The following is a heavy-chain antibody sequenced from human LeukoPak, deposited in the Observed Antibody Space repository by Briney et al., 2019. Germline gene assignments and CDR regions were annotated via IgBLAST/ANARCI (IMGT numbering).Heavy chain of an antibody. Sequence: GGSLRLSCAVSGFTFSSHWMSWVRQAPGKGLEWVANINQDGSEKHYVDSVKGRFTISRDNAKNSLYLQMNSLRADDTAIYYCARNQQLGGHSYYYYGMDVWGQGTTVTVSS. D-gene: IGHD3-16*01. CDR1: GFTFSSHW. CDR2: INQDGSEK. CDR3: ARNQQLGGHSYYYYGMDV. V-gene: IGHV3-7*03. J-gene: IGHJ6*02.